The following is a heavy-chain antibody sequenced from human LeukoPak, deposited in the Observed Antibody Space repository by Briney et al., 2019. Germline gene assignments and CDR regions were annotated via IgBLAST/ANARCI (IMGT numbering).Heavy chain of an antibody. CDR1: GGSISSYY. D-gene: IGHD3-22*01. CDR3: ARNYYDSSGPDY. V-gene: IGHV4-59*01. J-gene: IGHJ4*02. CDR2: IYYSGST. Sequence: PSETLSLTCTVSGGSISSYYWRWIRQPQGKGLEWIGYIYYSGSTNYNPSLKSRVTISVDTSKNQFSLKLSSVTAADTAVYYCARNYYDSSGPDYWGQGTLVTVSS.